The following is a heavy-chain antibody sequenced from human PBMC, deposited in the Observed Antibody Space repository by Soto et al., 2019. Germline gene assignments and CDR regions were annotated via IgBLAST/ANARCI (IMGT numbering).Heavy chain of an antibody. V-gene: IGHV1-69*12. CDR1: GGTFSNYA. CDR2: IIPIFGTT. J-gene: IGHJ1*01. Sequence: QVQLVQSGAEVKKPGSSVKVSCKASGGTFSNYAISWVRQAPGQGLEWMGEIIPIFGTTKNAQKFQGRVTIPADESTGTAYMELGSLRSEDTAVYYCASSGAGDFYDSSGYGWGQGTLVPVSS. CDR3: ASSGAGDFYDSSGYG. D-gene: IGHD3-22*01.